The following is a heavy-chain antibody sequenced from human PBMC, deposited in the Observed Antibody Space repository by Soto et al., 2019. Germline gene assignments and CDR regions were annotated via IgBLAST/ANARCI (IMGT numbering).Heavy chain of an antibody. CDR3: AKKKGSGSPYFDY. CDR2: ISYDGNNK. J-gene: IGHJ4*02. D-gene: IGHD3-10*01. V-gene: IGHV3-30-3*02. Sequence: GGSLRLSCAASGFTYSTYTMHWVRQAPGKGLEWVAVISYDGNNKFYADSVKGRFIISRDNSENTLYLQMNSLRVEDTAVYYCAKKKGSGSPYFDYWGQGTQVTVSS. CDR1: GFTYSTYT.